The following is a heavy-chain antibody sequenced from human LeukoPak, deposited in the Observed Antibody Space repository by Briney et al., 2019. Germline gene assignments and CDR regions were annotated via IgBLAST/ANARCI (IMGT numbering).Heavy chain of an antibody. CDR1: GFTFDDYA. Sequence: GGSLRLSCAASGFTFDDYAMHWVRQAPGKGLEWVSLISGDGGSTYYADSVKRRFTISRYNSKNSLYLQMNSLRTEDTALYYCAKDNSYGEPYYYDYYMDVWGKGTTVTVSS. CDR3: AKDNSYGEPYYYDYYMDV. CDR2: ISGDGGST. V-gene: IGHV3-43*02. J-gene: IGHJ6*03. D-gene: IGHD5-18*01.